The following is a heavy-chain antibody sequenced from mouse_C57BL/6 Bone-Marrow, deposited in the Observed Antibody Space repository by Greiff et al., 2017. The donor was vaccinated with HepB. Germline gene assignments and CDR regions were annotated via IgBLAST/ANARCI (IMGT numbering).Heavy chain of an antibody. CDR1: GFSLTSYG. J-gene: IGHJ3*01. CDR2: IWSGGST. Sequence: VQLQQSGPGLVQPSQSLSITCTVSGFSLTSYGVHWVRQSPGKGLEWLGVIWSGGSTDYNAAFITSLSISKDNSKSQVFFKMNSLQADDTAIYYCARNTRRRFAYWGQGTLVTVSA. CDR3: ARNTRRRFAY. V-gene: IGHV2-2*01.